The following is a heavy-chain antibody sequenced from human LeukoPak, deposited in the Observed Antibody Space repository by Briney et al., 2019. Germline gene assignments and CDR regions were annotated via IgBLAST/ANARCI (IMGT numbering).Heavy chain of an antibody. CDR2: INPNDGTT. D-gene: IGHD2-2*01. Sequence: GASVKVSCKASGGTFSSYAISWVRQAPGQGLEWMEIINPNDGTTYDAQKFQGRVIMTRDTSTSTVYMELRSLRSEDTAVYYCARKPPVITTTMPDSWGQGTLVTVSS. V-gene: IGHV1-46*01. J-gene: IGHJ4*02. CDR3: ARKPPVITTTMPDS. CDR1: GGTFSSYA.